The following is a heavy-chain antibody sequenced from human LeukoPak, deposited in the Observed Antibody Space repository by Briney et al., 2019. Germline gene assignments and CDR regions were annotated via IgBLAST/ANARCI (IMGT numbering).Heavy chain of an antibody. CDR3: AKVGEIAAAGTRGTLFDY. V-gene: IGHV3-23*01. Sequence: GSLSLSCAASGFPFSSYAMSWVRPAPGKGLEWVSAISGSGGSTYYADSVKGRFTISRDNSKNTLYLQMNSLRAEDTAVYYCAKVGEIAAAGTRGTLFDYWGQGTLVTVSS. J-gene: IGHJ4*02. CDR2: ISGSGGST. D-gene: IGHD6-13*01. CDR1: GFPFSSYA.